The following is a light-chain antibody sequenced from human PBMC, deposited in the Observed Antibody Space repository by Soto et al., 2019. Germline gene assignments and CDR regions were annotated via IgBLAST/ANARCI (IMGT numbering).Light chain of an antibody. CDR3: MQGSHWPRT. V-gene: IGKV2-30*01. CDR1: QSLVYSDRNTY. CDR2: QIS. J-gene: IGKJ1*01. Sequence: DVVMTQSPLSLPVTLGQPASISCRSSQSLVYSDRNTYLSWFQQRPGQSPRRLIYQISNRDSGVPARFIGSGSGTDFTLKISRVEAEDVGVYYCMQGSHWPRTFGQGTKVEIK.